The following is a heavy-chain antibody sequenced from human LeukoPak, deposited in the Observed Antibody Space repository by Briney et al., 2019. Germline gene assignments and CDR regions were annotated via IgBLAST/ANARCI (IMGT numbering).Heavy chain of an antibody. V-gene: IGHV3-23*01. D-gene: IGHD2-15*01. J-gene: IGHJ5*02. CDR3: SKRSYCSGGSCYGIRCFDP. CDR1: GCTFSSYS. Sequence: PGGSLRLSCAASGCTFSSYSMSWVRQAPGKGLEWVSTISPSGSSTFYPDSVKGRFTIFRDNSKNTSYMQMNNLRVDDPAVYYLSKRSYCSGGSCYGIRCFDPWGEGTLVTVSS. CDR2: ISPSGSST.